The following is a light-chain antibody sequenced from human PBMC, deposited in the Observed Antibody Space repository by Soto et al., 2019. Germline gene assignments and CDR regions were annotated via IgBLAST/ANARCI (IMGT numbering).Light chain of an antibody. V-gene: IGLV2-23*01. CDR2: EGS. CDR1: SSDVGTYNL. CDR3: CSYASNNTLYV. Sequence: QSVLTQPASVSGSPGQSITISCTGTSSDVGTYNLVSWYQRHPGKAPKVIIYEGSKRPSGVSNHFSGSKSGNTASLTISGLQAEDEADYYCCSYASNNTLYVFGTGTKVTVL. J-gene: IGLJ1*01.